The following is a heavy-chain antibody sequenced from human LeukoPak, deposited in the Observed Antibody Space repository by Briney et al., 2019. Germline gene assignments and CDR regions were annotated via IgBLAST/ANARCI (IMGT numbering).Heavy chain of an antibody. J-gene: IGHJ4*02. CDR3: AKSGSYEYYFDY. D-gene: IGHD1-26*01. V-gene: IGHV1-46*01. CDR2: INPSGGST. Sequence: ASVTVSCTASGYTFTSYYMHWVRQAPGQGLEWMGIINPSGGSTSYAQKFQGRVTMTRDTSTSTVYMELSSLRSEDTAVYYCAKSGSYEYYFDYWGQGTLVTVSS. CDR1: GYTFTSYY.